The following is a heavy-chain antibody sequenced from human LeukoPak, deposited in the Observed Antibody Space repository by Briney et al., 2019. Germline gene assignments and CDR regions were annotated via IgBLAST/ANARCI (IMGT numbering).Heavy chain of an antibody. J-gene: IGHJ4*02. CDR2: ISSSSSYI. D-gene: IGHD3-22*01. CDR1: GFTFSSYS. Sequence: GGSLRLSCAASGFTFSSYSMNWVRQAPGKGLEWVSSISSSSSYIYYADSVKGRFTISRDNAKNSLYLQMNSLRAEDTAVYYCARDLDYYDSSGYYYWGQGTLVTVSS. V-gene: IGHV3-21*01. CDR3: ARDLDYYDSSGYYY.